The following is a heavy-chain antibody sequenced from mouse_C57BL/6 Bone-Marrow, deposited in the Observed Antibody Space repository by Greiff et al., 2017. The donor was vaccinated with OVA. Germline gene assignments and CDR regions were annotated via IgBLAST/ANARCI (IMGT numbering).Heavy chain of an antibody. V-gene: IGHV1-15*01. J-gene: IGHJ1*03. Sequence: QVQLQQSGAELVRPGASVTLSCKASGYTFTDYEMHWVKQTPVHGLEWIGAIDPETGGTAYNQKFKGKAILTADKSTSTAYMELRSLTSEDSAGYYCTRSHGLYWYVEVWGTGTTVTVSA. CDR2: IDPETGGT. CDR1: GYTFTDYE. CDR3: TRSHGLYWYVEV. D-gene: IGHD1-1*02.